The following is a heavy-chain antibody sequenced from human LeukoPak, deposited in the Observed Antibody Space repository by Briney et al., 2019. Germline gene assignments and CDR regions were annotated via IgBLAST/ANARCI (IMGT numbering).Heavy chain of an antibody. J-gene: IGHJ4*02. CDR1: GFTFSSYA. D-gene: IGHD2-2*01. CDR2: ISGSGGST. Sequence: GGSLRLSCAASGFTFSSYAMSWVRQAPGKGLEWVSAISGSGGSTYYADSVKGRFTISRDNSKNTLYLQMNSLRAEDTAVYYCAREAIDIVVVPAAPHFDYWGQGTLVTVSS. CDR3: AREAIDIVVVPAAPHFDY. V-gene: IGHV3-23*01.